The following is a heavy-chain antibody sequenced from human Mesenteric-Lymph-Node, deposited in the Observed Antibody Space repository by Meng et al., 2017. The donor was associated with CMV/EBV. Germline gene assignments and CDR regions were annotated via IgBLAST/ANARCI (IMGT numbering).Heavy chain of an antibody. J-gene: IGHJ5*02. CDR2: IYYSGST. CDR3: ARHLRVGSGWYEGFDP. CDR1: DSISSCGYF. V-gene: IGHV4-39*01. D-gene: IGHD6-19*01. Sequence: DSISSCGYFVGWIRQPPGKGLEWIGSIYYSGSTYYNPSLKSRVTISVDTFKNQFSLKLNSVTAADTAVYYCARHLRVGSGWYEGFDPWGQGTLVTVSS.